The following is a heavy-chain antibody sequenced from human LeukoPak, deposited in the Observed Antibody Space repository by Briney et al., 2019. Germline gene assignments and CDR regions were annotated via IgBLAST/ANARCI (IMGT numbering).Heavy chain of an antibody. D-gene: IGHD1-14*01. CDR2: ISAYNGNT. CDR1: GYTFTSYG. CDR3: ARDLAPNGSGTRPFDY. V-gene: IGHV1-18*01. J-gene: IGHJ4*02. Sequence: ASVKVSCKASGYTFTSYGISWVRQAPGQGLEWMGWISAYNGNTNYAQKLQGRVTMTTGTSTSTAYMELRSLRSDDTAVYYCARDLAPNGSGTRPFDYWGQGTLVTVSS.